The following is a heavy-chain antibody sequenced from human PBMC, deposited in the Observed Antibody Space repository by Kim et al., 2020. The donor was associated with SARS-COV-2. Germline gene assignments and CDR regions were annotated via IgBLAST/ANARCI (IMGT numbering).Heavy chain of an antibody. D-gene: IGHD2-2*01. V-gene: IGHV4-34*01. CDR3: ARVVRSPVVPAAIYYYYGMDV. Sequence: SETLSLTCAVYGGSFSGYYWSWIRQPPGKGLEWIGEINHSGSTNYNPSLKSRVTISVDTSKNQFSLKPSSVTAADTAVYYCARVVRSPVVPAAIYYYYGMDVWGQGTTVTVSS. CDR2: INHSGST. CDR1: GGSFSGYY. J-gene: IGHJ6*02.